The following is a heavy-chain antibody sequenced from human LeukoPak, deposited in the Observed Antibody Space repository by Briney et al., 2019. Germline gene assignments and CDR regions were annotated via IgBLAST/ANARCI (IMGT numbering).Heavy chain of an antibody. Sequence: SETLSLTCTVSGGSISSNYWSWIRQPPGKGLEWIGYIYYSGSANYNPSLKSRVTMSVDSSKSHFSLKLNSVTAADTAVYYCAKSFYYASGLDYWGQGTLVTVSS. V-gene: IGHV4-59*08. J-gene: IGHJ4*02. D-gene: IGHD3-10*01. CDR3: AKSFYYASGLDY. CDR2: IYYSGSA. CDR1: GGSISSNY.